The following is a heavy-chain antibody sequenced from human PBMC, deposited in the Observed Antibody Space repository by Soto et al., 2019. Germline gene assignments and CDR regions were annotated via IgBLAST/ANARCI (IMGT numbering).Heavy chain of an antibody. D-gene: IGHD3-3*01. J-gene: IGHJ6*02. CDR1: GFTFRNYG. Sequence: GGSLRLSCAASGFTFRNYGMNWVRQAPGKGLEWVSYIGLGSSTKYYADSVEGRFTISRDNSKNTLYLQMNSLRAEDTAVYYCAKDRVYYDFWSGSARPYGMDVWGQGTTVTVSS. CDR2: IGLGSSTK. V-gene: IGHV3-48*01. CDR3: AKDRVYYDFWSGSARPYGMDV.